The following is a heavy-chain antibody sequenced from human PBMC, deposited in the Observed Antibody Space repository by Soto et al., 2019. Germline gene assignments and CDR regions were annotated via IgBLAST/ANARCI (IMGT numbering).Heavy chain of an antibody. CDR3: ARGGDPDC. J-gene: IGHJ4*02. Sequence: EVQLVESGGGLVQPGGSLRLSCVASGFTFNYYWMHWVRQAPGKGLMWVSRLQTDGSHPDYADSVKGRFTISRDNAKNTLYLQMNNQTAEDTAVYYFARGGDPDCWGQGTLVSVTS. D-gene: IGHD2-21*02. CDR1: GFTFNYYW. CDR2: LQTDGSHP. V-gene: IGHV3-74*01.